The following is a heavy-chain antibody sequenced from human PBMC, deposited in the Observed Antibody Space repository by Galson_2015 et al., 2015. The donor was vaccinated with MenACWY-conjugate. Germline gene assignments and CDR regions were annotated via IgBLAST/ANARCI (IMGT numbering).Heavy chain of an antibody. J-gene: IGHJ6*03. CDR1: GFTFNTSN. D-gene: IGHD2-8*02. CDR3: AKDPGQYFYYSDV. V-gene: IGHV3-30*02. CDR2: IRYDGDSK. Sequence: SLRLSCAASGFTFNTSNMNWVRQAPGKGLEWAAFIRYDGDSKYYVDSVKGRFTISRDNSKNTLYLQMNSLREEDTAVYYFAKDPGQYFYYSDVWGKGTTVTVSS.